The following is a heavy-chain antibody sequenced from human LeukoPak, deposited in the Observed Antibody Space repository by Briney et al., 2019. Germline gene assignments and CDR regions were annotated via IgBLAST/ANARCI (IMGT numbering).Heavy chain of an antibody. CDR3: ARESRLPHILRSYYYGMDV. CDR2: ISAYNGNT. CDR1: GYTFTSYG. J-gene: IGHJ6*02. D-gene: IGHD5-18*01. Sequence: GASVKVSCKASGYTFTSYGISWVRQAPGQGLEWMGWISAYNGNTNYAQKLQGRVTMTTDTSTSTAYMELRSLRSDDTAVYYCARESRLPHILRSYYYGMDVWGQGTTVTVSS. V-gene: IGHV1-18*01.